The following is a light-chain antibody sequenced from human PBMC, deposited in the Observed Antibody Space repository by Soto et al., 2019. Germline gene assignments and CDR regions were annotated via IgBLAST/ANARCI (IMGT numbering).Light chain of an antibody. V-gene: IGLV1-40*01. CDR1: TSNIGAGYD. J-gene: IGLJ3*02. CDR3: QSYDSSLSGWV. CDR2: ANS. Sequence: QSVLTQAPSVSGAPGQRVTISCTGSTSNIGAGYDVHWYQQLPGTAPKVLIYANSNRLSGVPDRFSGSKSGTSASLAITGLQAEDEADYYCQSYDSSLSGWVFGGGTKLTVL.